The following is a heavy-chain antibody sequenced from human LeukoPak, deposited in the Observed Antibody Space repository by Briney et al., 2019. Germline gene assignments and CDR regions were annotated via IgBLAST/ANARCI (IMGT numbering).Heavy chain of an antibody. CDR3: ARDLRGYSYGFDY. D-gene: IGHD5-18*01. J-gene: IGHJ4*02. CDR1: GFTFSSYA. V-gene: IGHV3-7*01. CDR2: IKQDGSEK. Sequence: GGSLRLSCAASGFTFSSYAMSWVRQAPGKGLEWVANIKQDGSEKYYVDSVRGRFTISRDNAKNSLYLQMNSLRAEDTAVYYCARDLRGYSYGFDYWGQGTLVTVSS.